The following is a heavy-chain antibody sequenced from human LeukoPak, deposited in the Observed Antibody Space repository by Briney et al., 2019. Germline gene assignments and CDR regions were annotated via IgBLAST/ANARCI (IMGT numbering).Heavy chain of an antibody. J-gene: IGHJ1*01. V-gene: IGHV1-3*01. Sequence: ASVKVSCKTSGYTFTNYGMHWLRQAPGQRLEWMGWINGGNGNAKYSQNFQGRVTIIRDTSASTAYMELSSLRSEDTAEYYCARVPLHDSSGHYYPHWGQGTLVTVSS. CDR3: ARVPLHDSSGHYYPH. CDR1: GYTFTNYG. D-gene: IGHD3-22*01. CDR2: INGGNGNA.